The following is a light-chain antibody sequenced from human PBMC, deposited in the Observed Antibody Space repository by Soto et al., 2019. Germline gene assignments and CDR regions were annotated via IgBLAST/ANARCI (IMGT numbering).Light chain of an antibody. CDR1: QSISSY. CDR2: AAS. Sequence: DIQMTQSPSSLSASVGDRVTITCRASQSISSYLNWYQQKPGKAPKLLIYAASSLQSGVPSRFSGSGSGTDFNLTISSLRTVLFATYTCLQMYSISPWTFGQGTKVEIK. V-gene: IGKV1-39*01. CDR3: LQMYSISPWT. J-gene: IGKJ1*01.